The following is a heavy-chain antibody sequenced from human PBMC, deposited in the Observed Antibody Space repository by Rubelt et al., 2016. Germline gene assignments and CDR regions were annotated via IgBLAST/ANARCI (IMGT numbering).Heavy chain of an antibody. V-gene: IGHV3-23*01. CDR3: AGGFWGGRNYYYYGMDV. CDR2: VSGSGGIT. CDR1: GLTFSIYA. D-gene: IGHD3-16*01. Sequence: GGSLRLSCAASGLTFSIYAMNWVRQAPGKGLEWVSVVSGSGGITYYADSVKGRCTISRDNPKNTLYLQMNTLRAADTAVYYCAGGFWGGRNYYYYGMDVWGQGTTVTVSS. J-gene: IGHJ6*02.